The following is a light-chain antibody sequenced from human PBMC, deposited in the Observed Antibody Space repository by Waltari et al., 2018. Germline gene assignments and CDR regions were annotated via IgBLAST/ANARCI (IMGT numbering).Light chain of an antibody. CDR1: QNIGTY. V-gene: IGKV3-11*01. CDR3: QHRSARPMYT. J-gene: IGKJ2*01. Sequence: EIVLTQSPATLSLSPGERATLSCRASQNIGTYLAWYQQKPGQAPRLLMYDASHRASGPPVRISGSASGTDFTLAISSLEPEDFAVYYCQHRSARPMYTFGQGTKLEIK. CDR2: DAS.